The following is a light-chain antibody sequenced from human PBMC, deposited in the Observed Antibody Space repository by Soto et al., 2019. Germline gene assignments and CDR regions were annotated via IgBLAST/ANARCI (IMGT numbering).Light chain of an antibody. CDR3: SSYTTSNTRQIV. V-gene: IGLV2-14*01. J-gene: IGLJ1*01. CDR2: DVS. Sequence: QSVLTQPASVSGSPGQSITISCTGTSSDVGDYNYVSWYQQHPGKAPKFMIYDVSNRPSGVSNRFSGAKSGNTASLSISGLLSEDEADYYCSSYTTSNTRQIVFGTGTKVTVL. CDR1: SSDVGDYNY.